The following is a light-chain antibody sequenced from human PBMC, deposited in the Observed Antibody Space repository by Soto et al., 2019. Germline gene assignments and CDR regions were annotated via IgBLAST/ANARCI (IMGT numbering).Light chain of an antibody. CDR2: KAS. V-gene: IGKV1-5*03. J-gene: IGKJ1*01. Sequence: DIQMTQSPSTLSASVGDRVTITCRASQSISSWLGWYQQKPGKAPKLLIYKASSLESGVPSRFSGRGSGTEFTLTNSSLQPDDFATYYCQQYNSSPTFGQGTKVEIK. CDR3: QQYNSSPT. CDR1: QSISSW.